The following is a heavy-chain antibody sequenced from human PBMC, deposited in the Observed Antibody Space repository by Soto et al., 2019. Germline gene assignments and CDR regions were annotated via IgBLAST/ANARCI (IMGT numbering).Heavy chain of an antibody. CDR1: GFTFSSFS. D-gene: IGHD2-15*01. CDR3: ASCSGGTCYSHAFDI. V-gene: IGHV3-48*01. Sequence: EVQLVESGGGLVQPGGSLRLSCAASGFTFSSFSMNWVRQAPGKGLEWVSYISGGGTTIYYADSVKGRFTISRDNAKNSLYLQVNSLRAADTAVYYCASCSGGTCYSHAFDIWGQGTKVTVSS. CDR2: ISGGGTTI. J-gene: IGHJ3*02.